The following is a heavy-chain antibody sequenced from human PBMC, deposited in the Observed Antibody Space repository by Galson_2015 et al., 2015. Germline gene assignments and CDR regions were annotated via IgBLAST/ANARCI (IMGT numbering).Heavy chain of an antibody. CDR3: ARGLGIAVAGLPNWFDP. CDR1: GYTFTSYY. CDR2: INPSGGST. V-gene: IGHV1-46*01. D-gene: IGHD6-19*01. Sequence: SVKVSCKASGYTFTSYYMHWVRQAPGQGLEWMGIINPSGGSTSYAQKFQGRVTMTRDTSTSTVYMELSSLRSEDTAVYYCARGLGIAVAGLPNWFDPWGQGTLVTVSS. J-gene: IGHJ5*02.